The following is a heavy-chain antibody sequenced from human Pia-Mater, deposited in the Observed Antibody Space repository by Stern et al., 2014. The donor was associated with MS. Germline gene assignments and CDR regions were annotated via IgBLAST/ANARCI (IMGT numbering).Heavy chain of an antibody. J-gene: IGHJ3*02. CDR3: APSSAI. CDR1: GFTFSASV. V-gene: IGHV3-73*01. CDR2: IRNKGKNYAT. Sequence: EVQLVESGGGLVQPGGYLKVSCAASGFTFSASVIHWVRQAPGKGLEWVGRIRNKGKNYATAYAVSVKGRFTISRDDSKNTAYLHMSSLKVEDTAVYYCAPSSAIWGRGTMVTVSS.